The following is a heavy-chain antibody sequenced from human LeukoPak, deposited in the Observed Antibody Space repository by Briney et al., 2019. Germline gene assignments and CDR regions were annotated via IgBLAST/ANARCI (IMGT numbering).Heavy chain of an antibody. CDR2: IYHSGST. J-gene: IGHJ5*02. CDR1: GGSISSSNW. D-gene: IGHD3-10*01. V-gene: IGHV4-4*02. CDR3: AYYGDPPYNWFDP. Sequence: PSETLSLTCAVSGGSISSSNWWSWVRQPPGKGLEWIGEIYHSGSTNYNPSLKSRVTISVDKSKNQFSLQLNSVTPEDTAVYYCAYYGDPPYNWFDPWGQGILVTVSS.